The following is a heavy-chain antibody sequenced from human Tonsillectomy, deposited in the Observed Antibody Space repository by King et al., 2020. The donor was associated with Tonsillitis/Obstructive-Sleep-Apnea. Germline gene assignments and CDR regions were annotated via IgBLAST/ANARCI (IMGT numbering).Heavy chain of an antibody. D-gene: IGHD6-13*01. CDR1: GGSISSSDL. CDR2: SYRSGST. Sequence: VQLQESGPGLVKPTGTLSLTCAVSGGSISSSDLWTWFRQPPGRGLEWIGESYRSGSTNYKPSLKSRVAISVDKSKNQVSLNLSAVTAADAAVYYCARGQAAAGSNWFDTWGQGTLVTVSS. J-gene: IGHJ5*02. V-gene: IGHV4-4*02. CDR3: ARGQAAAGSNWFDT.